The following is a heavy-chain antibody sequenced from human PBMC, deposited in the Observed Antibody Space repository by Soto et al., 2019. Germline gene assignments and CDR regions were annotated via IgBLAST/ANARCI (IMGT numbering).Heavy chain of an antibody. J-gene: IGHJ6*02. CDR1: VFTLISYW. D-gene: IGHD3-10*01. CDR2: MNEDGGTT. Sequence: GGSLRLSCASSVFTLISYWMHWVRQAPGKGLVWVSRMNEDGGTTDYADSVKGRFTISRDNAKNTLYLQMNSLRVEDTAVYYCASDLSGRADVWGQGTTVTVSS. CDR3: ASDLSGRADV. V-gene: IGHV3-74*01.